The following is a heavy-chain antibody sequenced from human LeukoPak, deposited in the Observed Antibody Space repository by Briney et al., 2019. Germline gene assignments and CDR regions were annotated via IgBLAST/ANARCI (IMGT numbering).Heavy chain of an antibody. CDR2: IYNSGST. D-gene: IGHD5-24*01. V-gene: IGHV4-38-2*01. CDR3: ARLGRWLHRVDY. CDR1: GYSISSGYY. J-gene: IGHJ4*02. Sequence: SETLSLTCAVSGYSISSGYYWGWIRKPPGKGLEWIGSIYNSGSTYYNPSLKSRVTISVDTSKNQFSLKLSSVTAADTAVYYCARLGRWLHRVDYWGQGTLVTVSS.